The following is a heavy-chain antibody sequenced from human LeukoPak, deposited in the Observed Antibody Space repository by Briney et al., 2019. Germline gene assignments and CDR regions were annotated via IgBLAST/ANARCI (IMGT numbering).Heavy chain of an antibody. V-gene: IGHV4-61*02. J-gene: IGHJ4*02. CDR3: ASTVVPAGISGIAARISSFNY. Sequence: SETLSLTCTVSGGSISSGNYYWSWIRQPAGKGLEWIGRVYTSGITNYNPSLKSRVTISVGTSKNQFSLKLNSVTAADTAVYYCASTVVPAGISGIAARISSFNYWGQGTLVTV. CDR2: VYTSGIT. D-gene: IGHD2-2*01. CDR1: GGSISSGNYY.